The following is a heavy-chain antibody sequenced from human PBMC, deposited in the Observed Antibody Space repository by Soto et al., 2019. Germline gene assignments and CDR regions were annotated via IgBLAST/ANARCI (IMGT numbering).Heavy chain of an antibody. Sequence: QVQLQASGPGLVKPSGTMSLTCAVSGGSISSSNWWSWVRQPPGKGLEWIGEIYHSGSTNYNPSLKSRVTISVDKSKNQFSLKLSSVTAADTAVYYCARATVDTAIDANFDYWGKGTLVTVSS. CDR2: IYHSGST. D-gene: IGHD5-18*01. CDR3: ARATVDTAIDANFDY. CDR1: GGSISSSNW. V-gene: IGHV4-4*02. J-gene: IGHJ4*02.